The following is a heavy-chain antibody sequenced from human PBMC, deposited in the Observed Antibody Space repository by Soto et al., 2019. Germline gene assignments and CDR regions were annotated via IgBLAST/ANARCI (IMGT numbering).Heavy chain of an antibody. CDR2: ISGSGGRT. Sequence: EGQLLESGGGLVQPGGSLRLSCAASGFTFTTYAMDWVRQPPGKGLEWVSYISGSGGRTNYADSVKGRFTIARDNSKNTLYLQMSSLRPADTAVYYCTKDLKSGSAATLFDPWGQGNLVTVSS. CDR3: TKDLKSGSAATLFDP. CDR1: GFTFTTYA. V-gene: IGHV3-23*01. J-gene: IGHJ5*02. D-gene: IGHD2-15*01.